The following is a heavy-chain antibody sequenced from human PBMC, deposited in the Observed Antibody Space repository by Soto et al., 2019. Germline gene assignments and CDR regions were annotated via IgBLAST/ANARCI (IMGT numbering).Heavy chain of an antibody. CDR3: TTYTGYGMDV. J-gene: IGHJ6*02. V-gene: IGHV3-53*02. D-gene: IGHD3-16*01. CDR1: GFIVSSKY. Sequence: EVQMVETGGGLSQPGGSLRLSCAVSGFIVSSKYMTWVRQAPGKGLEWVSVIYTGGSTHYADSARGRFTISNDSSKNTLYLQMNSLRAEDAAVYYCTTYTGYGMDVWGQGTPVTVSS. CDR2: IYTGGST.